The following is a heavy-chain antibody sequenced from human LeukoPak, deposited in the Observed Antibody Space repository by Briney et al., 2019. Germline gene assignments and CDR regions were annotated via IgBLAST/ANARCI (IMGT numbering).Heavy chain of an antibody. D-gene: IGHD5-18*01. CDR3: ARDGGYSYGRTP. CDR2: ISSSGTIM. Sequence: GGSLRLSCAASGFFFGDYNMNWVRQAPGKGLEWLSYISSSGTIMHYGDSVKGRFTIFRDNVKDSLFLQMSGLTVEDTAVYYCARDGGYSYGRTPWGQGTLVTVSS. CDR1: GFFFGDYN. V-gene: IGHV3-48*01. J-gene: IGHJ5*02.